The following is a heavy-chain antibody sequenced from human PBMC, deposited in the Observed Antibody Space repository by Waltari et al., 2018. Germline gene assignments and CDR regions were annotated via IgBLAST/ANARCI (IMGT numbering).Heavy chain of an antibody. CDR1: GFTFSSYG. V-gene: IGHV3-33*01. J-gene: IGHJ6*02. CDR2: IWYDGSNK. CDR3: ARDPDNPGGMDV. Sequence: QVQLVESGGGVVQPGRSLRLSCEASGFTFSSYGMPWVRQAPGKGLEWVAVIWYDGSNKYYADSVKGRFTISRDNSKNTLYLQMNSLRAEDTAVYYCARDPDNPGGMDVWGQGTTVTVSS.